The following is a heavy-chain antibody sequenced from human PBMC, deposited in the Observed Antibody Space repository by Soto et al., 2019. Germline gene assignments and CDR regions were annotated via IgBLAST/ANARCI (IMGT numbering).Heavy chain of an antibody. D-gene: IGHD3-10*01. V-gene: IGHV1-69*01. J-gene: IGHJ6*02. CDR2: VSPPFRTS. CDR3: ARVLYYGSGSYSHYGMDV. Sequence: QVQLVQSGAEVKKPGSSVKVSCKTSGVSFNNNGIGWVRQAPGHGLEWMGGVSPPFRTSNYARKFQGRISIPADASTDTVKMELSSLTSEDTAQSYCARVLYYGSGSYSHYGMDVWGQGTTVTVSS. CDR1: GVSFNNNG.